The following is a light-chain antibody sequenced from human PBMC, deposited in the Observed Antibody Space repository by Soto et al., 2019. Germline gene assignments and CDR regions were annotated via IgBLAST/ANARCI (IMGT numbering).Light chain of an antibody. CDR2: DGS. V-gene: IGKV1-39*01. J-gene: IGKJ5*01. CDR3: QQSYSTPIT. CDR1: QNSDSY. Sequence: DIQMAQSPSSLSASVVDRVTITSRPNQNSDSYLDWYQQRPGKAPKLLIHDGSSLQSGVPARFSGSGSGTDFTLNISSLQAEDFGTYYCQQSYSTPITFGQGTRLEIK.